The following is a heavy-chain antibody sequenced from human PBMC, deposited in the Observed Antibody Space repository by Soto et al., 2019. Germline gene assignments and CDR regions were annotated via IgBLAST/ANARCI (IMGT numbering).Heavy chain of an antibody. CDR3: APARGYSYGYFL. Sequence: QVPLVESGGGVVQPGRSLRLSCAASGFTFSSYAMHWVRQAPGKGLEWVAVISYGGSNKYYADSVKGRFTISRDNSKNTLYLQMNSLRAEDTAVYYCAPARGYSYGYFLWGQGTLVTVSS. J-gene: IGHJ4*02. CDR2: ISYGGSNK. V-gene: IGHV3-30-3*01. CDR1: GFTFSSYA. D-gene: IGHD5-18*01.